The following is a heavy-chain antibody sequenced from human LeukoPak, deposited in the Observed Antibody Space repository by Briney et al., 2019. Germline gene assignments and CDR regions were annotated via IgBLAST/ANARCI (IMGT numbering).Heavy chain of an antibody. Sequence: GGSLRLSCAASGFALNAYSLTWVRQAPGKGLEWVSSISSTSAYMHYAESVKGRFTISRDNIDNVVYLQMNSLRVEDTAVYFCARVAVAGPTGWFDSWGQGTLVTVSS. CDR1: GFALNAYS. D-gene: IGHD6-19*01. J-gene: IGHJ5*01. CDR3: ARVAVAGPTGWFDS. CDR2: ISSTSAYM. V-gene: IGHV3-21*01.